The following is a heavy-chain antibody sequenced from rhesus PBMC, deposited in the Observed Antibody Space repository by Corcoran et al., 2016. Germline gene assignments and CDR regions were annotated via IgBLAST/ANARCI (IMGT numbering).Heavy chain of an antibody. V-gene: IGHV4-73*01. Sequence: QVQLQQWGEGLVKPSETLSLPCAVYGGSISGYYYWSWIRQPPGKGLEWIGYIYGNSASTNYTPSINERVTISKETSKNQVSLKLSYVTAADTAVYYCARDRRFSSGWLFDYWGQGVLVTVSS. D-gene: IGHD6-31*01. J-gene: IGHJ4*01. CDR2: IYGNSAST. CDR3: ARDRRFSSGWLFDY. CDR1: GGSISGYYY.